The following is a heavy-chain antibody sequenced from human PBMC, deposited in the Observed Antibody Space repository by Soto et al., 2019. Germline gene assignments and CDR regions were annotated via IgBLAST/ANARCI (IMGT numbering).Heavy chain of an antibody. J-gene: IGHJ4*01. Sequence: SETLSLTCTVPGGSISSGGYYWSWIRQHPGKGLEWIGYIYYGGSTYYNPSLKSRATISGDTSKNQFSLKLSSVTAADTAVYYCARGGYYYENSGQNAYDYWGQGILVTVSS. CDR3: ARGGYYYENSGQNAYDY. V-gene: IGHV4-31*03. CDR1: GGSISSGGYY. D-gene: IGHD3-22*01. CDR2: IYYGGST.